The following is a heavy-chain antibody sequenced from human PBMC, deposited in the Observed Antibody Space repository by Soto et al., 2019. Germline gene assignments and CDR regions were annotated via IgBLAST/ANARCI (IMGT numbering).Heavy chain of an antibody. CDR2: ISGTGGST. Sequence: GGSLRLSCAASEFTFSSYVLTWVRQAPGKGLEWVSAISGTGGSTYYADSVKGRFTISRDNSKNTLYLQMNSLRAEDTAVYYCAKTRTTAHYYYYGMDVWGQGTTVTVSS. J-gene: IGHJ6*02. D-gene: IGHD4-17*01. CDR1: EFTFSSYV. V-gene: IGHV3-23*01. CDR3: AKTRTTAHYYYYGMDV.